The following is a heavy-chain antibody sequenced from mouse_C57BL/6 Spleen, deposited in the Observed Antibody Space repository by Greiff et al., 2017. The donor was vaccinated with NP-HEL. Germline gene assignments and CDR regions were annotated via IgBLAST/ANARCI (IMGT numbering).Heavy chain of an antibody. J-gene: IGHJ2*01. Sequence: VQLQQPGAELVMPGASVKLSCKASGYTFTSYWMHWVKQRPGQGLEWIGEIDPSDSYTNYNQKFKGKSTLTVDKSSSTAYMQLSSLTSEDSAVYYCARWGDAFDDWGKGTTLTVSS. CDR1: GYTFTSYW. CDR3: ARWGDAFDD. CDR2: IDPSDSYT. V-gene: IGHV1-69*01.